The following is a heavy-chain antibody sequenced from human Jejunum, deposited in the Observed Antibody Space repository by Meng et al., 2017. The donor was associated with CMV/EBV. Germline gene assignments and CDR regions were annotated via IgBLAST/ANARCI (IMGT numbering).Heavy chain of an antibody. CDR2: ISAYNGNT. CDR3: ARGRRNEPLFDY. D-gene: IGHD1-14*01. J-gene: IGHJ4*02. Sequence: QVKLGQSGAEVKKPGASVKVSCKASGCIFNNYGVSWGRQAPGQGPEWMGWISAYNGNTNYAQNFQGRFTMTTDTSTSTAYMELRSLTFDDTAVYFCARGRRNEPLFDYWGQGTLVTVSS. V-gene: IGHV1-18*01. CDR1: GCIFNNYG.